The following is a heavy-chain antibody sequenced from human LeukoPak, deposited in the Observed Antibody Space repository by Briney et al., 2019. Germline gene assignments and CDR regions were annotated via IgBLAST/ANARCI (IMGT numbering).Heavy chain of an antibody. V-gene: IGHV1-18*01. CDR1: GYTFTSYG. D-gene: IGHD2-15*01. CDR3: AREGRIFFYYYGMDV. Sequence: GASVKVSRKASGYTFTSYGISWVRQAPGQGLEWMGWISAYNGNTNYAQKLQGRVTMTTDTSTSTAYMELRSLRSGDTAVYYCAREGRIFFYYYGMDVGGKGTPVTVSS. CDR2: ISAYNGNT. J-gene: IGHJ6*04.